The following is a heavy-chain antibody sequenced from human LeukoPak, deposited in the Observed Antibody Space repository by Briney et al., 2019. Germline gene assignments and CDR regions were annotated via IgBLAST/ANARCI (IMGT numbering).Heavy chain of an antibody. Sequence: GGSLRLSCAASGFSFSTYNMNWVRQAPGKGLEWLSSITTSSTYIYYADSVKGRFTISRDNAKNSLYLQMNSLRAEDTAVYYCARDPYSGSYGDYYYYYMDVWGKGTTVTISS. V-gene: IGHV3-21*01. J-gene: IGHJ6*03. CDR2: ITTSSTYI. CDR1: GFSFSTYN. CDR3: ARDPYSGSYGDYYYYYMDV. D-gene: IGHD1-26*01.